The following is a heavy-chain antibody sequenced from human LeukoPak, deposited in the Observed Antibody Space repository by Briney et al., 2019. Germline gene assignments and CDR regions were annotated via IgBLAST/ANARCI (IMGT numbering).Heavy chain of an antibody. CDR1: GYTFTTYY. CDR3: ASSEDYYGMDV. Sequence: ASVKVSCKASGYTFTTYYIHWVRQAPGQGLEWMGIINPTGGGTSYAQRFQGRVTMTRDTSTSTVYMELSNLRSEDTAVYYCASSEDYYGMDVWGQGTTVTVSS. CDR2: INPTGGGT. J-gene: IGHJ6*02. V-gene: IGHV1-46*01.